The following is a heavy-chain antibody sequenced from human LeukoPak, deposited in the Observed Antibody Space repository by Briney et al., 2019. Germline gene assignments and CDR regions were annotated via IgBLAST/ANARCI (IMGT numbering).Heavy chain of an antibody. V-gene: IGHV3-53*05. Sequence: GGSLRLSCAASGFTVSSKYMSWVRQAPGKGLEWVSVIYSDGSTYYADSVKGRFTISRDNAKNSLYLQMNSLRAEDTALYYCAKDRTITGDSAFDIWGQGTMVTVSS. D-gene: IGHD7-27*01. CDR2: IYSDGST. J-gene: IGHJ3*02. CDR3: AKDRTITGDSAFDI. CDR1: GFTVSSKY.